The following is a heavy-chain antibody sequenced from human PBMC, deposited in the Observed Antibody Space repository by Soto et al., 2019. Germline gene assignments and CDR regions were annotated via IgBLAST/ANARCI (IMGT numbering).Heavy chain of an antibody. D-gene: IGHD2-21*02. J-gene: IGHJ6*02. CDR1: GGSIRSYY. V-gene: IGHV4-59*01. Sequence: SETLSLTCTVSGGSIRSYYWSWIRQAPGKGLEWIGYLYNSGSTVYNPSLKSRVTISVDASKNQFSLKLNSVTAADTAVYYCARDLWGYCGTDCYPLDVWGQGTTVT. CDR2: LYNSGST. CDR3: ARDLWGYCGTDCYPLDV.